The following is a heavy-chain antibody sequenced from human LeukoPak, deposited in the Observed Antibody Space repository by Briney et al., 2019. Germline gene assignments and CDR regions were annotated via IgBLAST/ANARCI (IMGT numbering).Heavy chain of an antibody. CDR1: GGTFSSYT. V-gene: IGHV1-69*02. Sequence: GASVKVSCKASGGTFSSYTIRWVRQAPGQGLEWMGRIIPILGIANYAQKFQGIVTITADKSTSTAYMELSSLRSEDTAVYYCATDRRRTNPAMADYWGQGTLVTVSS. J-gene: IGHJ4*02. CDR2: IIPILGIA. D-gene: IGHD5-18*01. CDR3: ATDRRRTNPAMADY.